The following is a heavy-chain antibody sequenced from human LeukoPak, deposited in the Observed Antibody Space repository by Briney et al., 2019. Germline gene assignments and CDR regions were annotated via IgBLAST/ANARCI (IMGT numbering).Heavy chain of an antibody. J-gene: IGHJ4*02. V-gene: IGHV1-69*05. Sequence: GSSVKVSCKASGGTFSSYAISWVRQAPGQGLEWMGGVIPIFGTANYAQKFQGRVTITTDESTSTAYMELSSLRSEDTAVYYCASGGSIAARPFDYWGQGTLVTVSS. CDR1: GGTFSSYA. CDR3: ASGGSIAARPFDY. D-gene: IGHD6-6*01. CDR2: VIPIFGTA.